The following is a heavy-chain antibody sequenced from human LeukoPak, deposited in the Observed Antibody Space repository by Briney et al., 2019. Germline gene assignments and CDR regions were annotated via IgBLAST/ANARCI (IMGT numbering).Heavy chain of an antibody. V-gene: IGHV1-69*04. Sequence: SVKVSCKASGGTFSSYAISWVRQAPGQGLEWMGRIIPILGIANYAQKFQGRVTITADKSTSTAYMELSSLRSEDTAVYYCATRWFGELSFDYWGQGTLVTVSS. CDR3: ATRWFGELSFDY. CDR2: IIPILGIA. D-gene: IGHD3-10*01. CDR1: GGTFSSYA. J-gene: IGHJ4*02.